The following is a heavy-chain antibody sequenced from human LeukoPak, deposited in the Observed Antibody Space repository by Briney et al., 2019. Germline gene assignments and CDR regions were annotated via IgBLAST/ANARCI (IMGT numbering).Heavy chain of an antibody. CDR2: IYSSSSYI. D-gene: IGHD2-15*01. V-gene: IGHV3-21*01. CDR3: ARAFLGYCSGGSCYNAGY. Sequence: GGSLRLSCAASGFTFSSYSMNWVRQAPGKGLEWVSSIYSSSSYIYYADSVKGRFTISRDNAKNSLYLQMNSLRAEDTAVYYCARAFLGYCSGGSCYNAGYWGQGTLVTVSS. J-gene: IGHJ4*02. CDR1: GFTFSSYS.